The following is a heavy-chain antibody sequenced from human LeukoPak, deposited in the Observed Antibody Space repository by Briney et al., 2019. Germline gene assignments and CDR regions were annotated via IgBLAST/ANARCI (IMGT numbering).Heavy chain of an antibody. V-gene: IGHV1-18*01. J-gene: IGHJ4*02. CDR1: GYTFTSYG. CDR2: ISAYNGNT. CDR3: ARDDYYDSSGLEHFDY. D-gene: IGHD3-22*01. Sequence: ASVKVSCKASGYTFTSYGISWVRQAPGQGLEGMGWISAYNGNTNYAQKPQGRVTMTTDTSTSKAYMELRSLRSDDTAVYYCARDDYYDSSGLEHFDYWGQGTLVTVSS.